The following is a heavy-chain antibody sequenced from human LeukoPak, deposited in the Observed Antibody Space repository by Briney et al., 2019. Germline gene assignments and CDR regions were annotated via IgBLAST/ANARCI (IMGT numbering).Heavy chain of an antibody. Sequence: ASVKVSCKASGYTLTSYGISWVRPAPGQGLGWMGWISDYNGNTNYAQKLQGRVTMTTDTSTNTAYMELRSLRSDDTAVYYCATHSGYSSGWYDYWGQRTLVTVSS. CDR1: GYTLTSYG. D-gene: IGHD6-19*01. J-gene: IGHJ4*02. CDR2: ISDYNGNT. V-gene: IGHV1-18*01. CDR3: ATHSGYSSGWYDY.